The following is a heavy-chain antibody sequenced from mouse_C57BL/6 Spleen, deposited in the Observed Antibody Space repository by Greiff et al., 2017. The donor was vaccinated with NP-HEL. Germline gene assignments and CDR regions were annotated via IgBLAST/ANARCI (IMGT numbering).Heavy chain of an antibody. CDR1: GYAFSSSW. D-gene: IGHD1-1*01. CDR2: IYPGDGDT. J-gene: IGHJ4*01. Sequence: QVQLQQPGPELVKPGASVKISCKASGYAFSSSWMNWVKQRPGKGLEWIGRIYPGDGDTNYNGKFKGKATLTADKSSSTAYMQLSSLTSEDSAVYLCAREEGYGSGSMDYRGERTSVTVSS. CDR3: AREEGYGSGSMDY. V-gene: IGHV1-82*01.